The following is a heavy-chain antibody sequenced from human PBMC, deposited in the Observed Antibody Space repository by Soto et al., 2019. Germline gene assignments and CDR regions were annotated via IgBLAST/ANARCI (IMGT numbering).Heavy chain of an antibody. V-gene: IGHV3-23*01. D-gene: IGHD2-15*01. CDR3: AKDPGYCSGGSCYDAFDI. Sequence: GGSLRLSCAASGFTFSSYAMSWVRQAPGKGLEWVSAISGSGGSTYYADSVKGRFTISRDNSKNTLYLQMNSLRAEDTAVYYFAKDPGYCSGGSCYDAFDIWGQGTMVTVSS. CDR2: ISGSGGST. J-gene: IGHJ3*02. CDR1: GFTFSSYA.